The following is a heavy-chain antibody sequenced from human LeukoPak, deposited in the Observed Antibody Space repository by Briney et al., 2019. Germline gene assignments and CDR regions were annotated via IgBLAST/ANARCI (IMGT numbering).Heavy chain of an antibody. CDR3: ARDPGDCSGGSCYYYGMDV. CDR1: GGSISSGGYS. D-gene: IGHD2-15*01. Sequence: PSQTLSLTCAVSGGSISSGGYSWSWIRQPPGKGLEWIGYIYHSGSTYYNPSLKSRVTISVDRSKNQFSLKLSSVTAADTAVYYCARDPGDCSGGSCYYYGMDVWGQGTTVTVSS. CDR2: IYHSGST. V-gene: IGHV4-30-2*01. J-gene: IGHJ6*02.